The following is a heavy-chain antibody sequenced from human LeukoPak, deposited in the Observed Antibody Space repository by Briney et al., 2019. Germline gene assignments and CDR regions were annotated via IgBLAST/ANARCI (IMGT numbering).Heavy chain of an antibody. CDR3: ARVGDHFHWNLDL. D-gene: IGHD3-3*02. CDR1: GFTVSTYY. J-gene: IGHJ2*01. CDR2: IYSGATT. Sequence: GGCLRLSCAASGFTVSTYYMNWVRQAPGKGLEWVSIIYSGATTYYADSVKGRFTISRDTSKNTVSLQMNSLRAEDTAVYFCARVGDHFHWNLDLWGRGTLVTV. V-gene: IGHV3-53*01.